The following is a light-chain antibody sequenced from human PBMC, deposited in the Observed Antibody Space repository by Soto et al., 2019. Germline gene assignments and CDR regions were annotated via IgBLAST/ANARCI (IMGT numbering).Light chain of an antibody. CDR1: QSVSNNY. CDR3: QQYGSSPPYT. V-gene: IGKV3-20*01. Sequence: EVILTQSPGTLSLSPGDRATLSCRASQSVSNNYLAWYQEKPGQAPRLLIFGSSDRATGIPDRFSGSRSGTDFTLTISRLEPEDFAVYYCQQYGSSPPYTFGQGTKLEIK. J-gene: IGKJ2*01. CDR2: GSS.